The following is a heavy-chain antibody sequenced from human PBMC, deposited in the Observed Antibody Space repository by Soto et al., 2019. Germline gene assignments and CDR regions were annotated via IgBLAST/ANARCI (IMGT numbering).Heavy chain of an antibody. CDR3: ARLTPGYSSGWYVDY. V-gene: IGHV4-30-4*01. Sequence: QVQLQESGPGLLKPSQTLSLTCTVSGGSISSGDHYWSWIRQPPGEGLEWIGYIYYSGSTYYNPSLKSRVTISVDTSKNQFSLKLSSVTAADTAVYYCARLTPGYSSGWYVDYWGQGTLVTVSS. CDR1: GGSISSGDHY. CDR2: IYYSGST. D-gene: IGHD6-19*01. J-gene: IGHJ4*02.